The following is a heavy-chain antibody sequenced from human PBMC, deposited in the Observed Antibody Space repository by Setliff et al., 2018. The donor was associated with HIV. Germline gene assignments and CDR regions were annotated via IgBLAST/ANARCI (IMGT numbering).Heavy chain of an antibody. CDR3: ARRDGRSMNAFEI. Sequence: PGESLKISCKGSGYSFTNSWIGWVRQMPGKGLEWMGIIYPGDSDAKYNPSFQGQVTISADKSISTAYLQVHNLKASDTATYYCARRDGRSMNAFEIWGPGTMVTVSS. V-gene: IGHV5-51*01. CDR1: GYSFTNSW. J-gene: IGHJ3*02. D-gene: IGHD6-13*01. CDR2: IYPGDSDA.